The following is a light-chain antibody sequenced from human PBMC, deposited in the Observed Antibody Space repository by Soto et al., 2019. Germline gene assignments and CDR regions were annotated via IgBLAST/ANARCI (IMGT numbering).Light chain of an antibody. J-gene: IGKJ4*01. CDR3: LQTYGSPLT. CDR2: TSA. CDR1: QDIGAY. Sequence: DIQMTQSPSSLSVFVGDRVSITCRASQDIGAYLHWFQQKPGRAPKLLISTSATLQSAVPSRFRGSGSGADFTLTITSLQPEDFATYICLQTYGSPLTFGGGTRVEMK. V-gene: IGKV1-39*01.